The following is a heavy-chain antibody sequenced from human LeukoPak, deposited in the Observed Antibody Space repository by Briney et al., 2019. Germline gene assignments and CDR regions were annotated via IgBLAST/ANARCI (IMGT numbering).Heavy chain of an antibody. J-gene: IGHJ4*02. D-gene: IGHD4-17*01. CDR1: GGSISSGGYY. CDR3: ARAYGDYPYYFDY. Sequence: SETLSLTYTVSGGSISSGGYYWSWIRQHPGKGLEWIGYIYYSGSTYYNPSLKSRVTISVDTSKNQFSLKLSSVTAADTAVYYCARAYGDYPYYFDYWGQGTLVTVSS. V-gene: IGHV4-31*03. CDR2: IYYSGST.